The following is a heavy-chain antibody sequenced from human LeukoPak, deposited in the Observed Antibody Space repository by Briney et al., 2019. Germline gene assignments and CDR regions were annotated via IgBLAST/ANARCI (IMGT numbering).Heavy chain of an antibody. D-gene: IGHD3-10*01. Sequence: SETLSLTCTVSGASISSYYWSWIRQPPGKGLEWIGYIYSSGSTNYNPSLKSRVTISVDTSKNQFSLKLTSVTAADTAVYYCARAYYYGSGSYGLDYWGQGTLVTVSS. V-gene: IGHV4-59*01. CDR3: ARAYYYGSGSYGLDY. J-gene: IGHJ4*02. CDR1: GASISSYY. CDR2: IYSSGST.